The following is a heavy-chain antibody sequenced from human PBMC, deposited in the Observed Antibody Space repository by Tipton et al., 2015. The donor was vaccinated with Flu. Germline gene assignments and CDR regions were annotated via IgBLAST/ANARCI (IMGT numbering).Heavy chain of an antibody. CDR1: GDSISNSDYY. D-gene: IGHD3-10*02. CDR2: VYYTGTT. Sequence: TLSLTCSVSGDSISNSDYYWNWIRQSPGKGLEWIGNVYYTGTTQYNPSLQSRLSISIDTPKNQFSLILNSVTAADTAIYYCAREGPYVYGMDVWGQGSAVTVSS. V-gene: IGHV4-30-4*01. J-gene: IGHJ6*02. CDR3: AREGPYVYGMDV.